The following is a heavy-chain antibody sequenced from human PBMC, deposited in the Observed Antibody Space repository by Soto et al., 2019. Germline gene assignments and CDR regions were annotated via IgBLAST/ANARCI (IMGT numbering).Heavy chain of an antibody. CDR3: ARTWYSSGWGWFDP. CDR2: MSGSSSTI. CDR1: GVTLSSYG. J-gene: IGHJ5*02. Sequence: PGGSLRLSCAASGVTLSSYGMNCVRRALGKGLEWVSYMSGSSSTIHYADSVKGRFTISRDNAKNSLYLQMNSLRAEDMAVYYCARTWYSSGWGWFDPWGQGTLVTVSS. V-gene: IGHV3-48*01. D-gene: IGHD6-19*01.